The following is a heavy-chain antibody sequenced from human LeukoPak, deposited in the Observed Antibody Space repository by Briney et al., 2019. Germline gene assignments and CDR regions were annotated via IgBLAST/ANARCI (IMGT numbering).Heavy chain of an antibody. CDR3: ARDPFYDFWSGSDFDY. V-gene: IGHV3-74*01. CDR1: GLTFSNDW. Sequence: GGSLRLSCAASGLTFSNDWMHWVRQAPGQGLVWVSSINSDGSRTRYADSVKGRFTISRDNAKNSLYLQMNSLRAEDTALYYCARDPFYDFWSGSDFDYWGQGTLVTVSS. D-gene: IGHD3-3*01. J-gene: IGHJ4*02. CDR2: INSDGSRT.